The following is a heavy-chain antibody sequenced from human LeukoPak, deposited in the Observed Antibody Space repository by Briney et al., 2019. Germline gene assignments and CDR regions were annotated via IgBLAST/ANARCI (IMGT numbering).Heavy chain of an antibody. CDR3: ARGSDLAAAGTDY. V-gene: IGHV4-39*07. Sequence: PSETLSLTCTVSGGSISSSSYYWGWIRQPPGKGLEWIGSIYYSGSTYYNPSLKSRVTISVDTSKNQFSLKLSSVTAADTAVYYCARGSDLAAAGTDYWGQGTLVTVSS. CDR2: IYYSGST. D-gene: IGHD6-13*01. J-gene: IGHJ4*02. CDR1: GGSISSSSYY.